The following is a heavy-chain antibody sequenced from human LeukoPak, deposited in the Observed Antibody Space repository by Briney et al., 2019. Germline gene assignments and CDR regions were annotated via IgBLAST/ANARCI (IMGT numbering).Heavy chain of an antibody. CDR1: GGTFSSYA. CDR3: ARYFSQGGVIDYFDY. Sequence: SVKVSCKASGGTFSSYAISWARQAPGQGLEWMGRIIPILGIANYAQKFQGRVTITADKSTSTAYMELRSLRSEDTAVYYCARYFSQGGVIDYFDYWGQGTLVTVSS. CDR2: IIPILGIA. V-gene: IGHV1-69*04. J-gene: IGHJ4*02. D-gene: IGHD3-16*02.